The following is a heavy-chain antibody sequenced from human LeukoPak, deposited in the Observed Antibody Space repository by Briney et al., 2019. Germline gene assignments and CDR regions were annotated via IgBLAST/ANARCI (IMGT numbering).Heavy chain of an antibody. Sequence: GGSLRLSCAASGVTFSSYGMHWVRQAPGKGVEWVAVIWYGGSTKFYADSVKGRFTISRDNSKSTMYLQMNSLRAEDTAVYSCAVGEYYHDSSGYPDYWGQGTLVTVSS. J-gene: IGHJ4*02. CDR1: GVTFSSYG. CDR3: AVGEYYHDSSGYPDY. D-gene: IGHD3-22*01. CDR2: IWYGGSTK. V-gene: IGHV3-33*08.